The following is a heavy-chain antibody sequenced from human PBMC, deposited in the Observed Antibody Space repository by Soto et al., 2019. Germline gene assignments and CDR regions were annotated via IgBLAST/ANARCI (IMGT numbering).Heavy chain of an antibody. J-gene: IGHJ6*02. V-gene: IGHV1-46*01. CDR1: GYTFTTYY. Sequence: ASVKVSCKASGYTFTTYYLHWVRQAPGQGLEWMGIINPDTGSTSSAQNFRGRVSVTRDTSTSTVYMELYSLSSEDTAVYYCARDPNFSLTFHYYGMDVWGQGTTVTVSS. CDR3: ARDPNFSLTFHYYGMDV. CDR2: INPDTGST.